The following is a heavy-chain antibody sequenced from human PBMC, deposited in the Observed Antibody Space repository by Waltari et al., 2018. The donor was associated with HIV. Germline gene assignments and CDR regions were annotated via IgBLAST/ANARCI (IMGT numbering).Heavy chain of an antibody. CDR3: VRGFGNYGFYFDY. J-gene: IGHJ4*02. V-gene: IGHV4-34*01. D-gene: IGHD3-16*01. CDR1: GGSFSGTY. CDR2: IDHTGTS. Sequence: QVPLPQWGSGLLRPRGPLPLTWEVYGGSFSGTYWTWIRQSPGRGLEWMGEIDHTGTSTYNPSLKGRVTMSVDTSKNQFSLTLKSVTAADTAVYYCVRGFGNYGFYFDYWGQGKLVSVSS.